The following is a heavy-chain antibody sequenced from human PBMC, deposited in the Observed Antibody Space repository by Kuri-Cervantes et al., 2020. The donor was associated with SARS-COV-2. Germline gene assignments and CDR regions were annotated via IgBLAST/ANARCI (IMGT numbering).Heavy chain of an antibody. CDR1: GFTFSIYA. CDR2: ISGSGATT. V-gene: IGHV3-23*01. D-gene: IGHD3-10*01. J-gene: IGHJ4*02. CDR3: VKDYYGSGINWIFDS. Sequence: GESLKISCAPSGFTFSIYAMNWVRQGPRKGLEWVSGISGSGATTYYADSVKGRFTISSDNSKNTLYLQMDSLRADDTAVYYCVKDYYGSGINWIFDSWGQGALVTVSS.